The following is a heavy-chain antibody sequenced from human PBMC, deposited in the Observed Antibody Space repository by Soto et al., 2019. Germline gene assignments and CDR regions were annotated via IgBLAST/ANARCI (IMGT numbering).Heavy chain of an antibody. D-gene: IGHD2-2*01. V-gene: IGHV4-4*02. J-gene: IGHJ4*02. CDR1: GGSISSNNW. CDR2: IYPTGNT. CDR3: ARDRNSTSGDLDY. Sequence: QVQLQESCPGLVKPSGTLSLTCTISGGSISSNNWWRCVRQAPGKGLEWIGEIYPTGNTNYNPSLESRVTISVDKSKNQFSLKLTSVTAADTAVYYCARDRNSTSGDLDYWGQGTLV.